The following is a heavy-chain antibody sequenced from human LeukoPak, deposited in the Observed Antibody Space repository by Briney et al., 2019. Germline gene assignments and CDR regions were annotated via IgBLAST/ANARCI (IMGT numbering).Heavy chain of an antibody. CDR1: GFTFSSYA. D-gene: IGHD5-24*01. V-gene: IGHV3-23*01. CDR2: ISGRGGNT. J-gene: IGHJ4*02. Sequence: GGSLRLSCAASGFTFSSYAMSWVRQAPGKGLEWVSAISGRGGNTYYAASVKGRFTISRDNSKNTLYLQMNSLRAEDTAVYYCASRRDGYNYPDYWGQGTLVTVSS. CDR3: ASRRDGYNYPDY.